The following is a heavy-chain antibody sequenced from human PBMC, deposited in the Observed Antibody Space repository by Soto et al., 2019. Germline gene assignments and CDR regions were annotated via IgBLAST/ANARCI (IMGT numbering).Heavy chain of an antibody. CDR3: ARDEGVVVTKAAFDI. CDR1: GFTFSSYA. CDR2: ISYDGSNK. J-gene: IGHJ3*02. D-gene: IGHD2-21*02. Sequence: HPGGSLRLSCAASGFTFSSYAMHWVRQAPGKGLEWVAVISYDGSNKYYADSVKGRFTISRDNSKNTLYLQMNSLRAEDTAVYYCARDEGVVVTKAAFDIWGQGTMVTVSS. V-gene: IGHV3-30-3*01.